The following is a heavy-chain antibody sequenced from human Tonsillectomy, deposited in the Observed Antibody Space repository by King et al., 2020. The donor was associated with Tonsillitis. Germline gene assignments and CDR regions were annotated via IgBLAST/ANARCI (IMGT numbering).Heavy chain of an antibody. V-gene: IGHV4-4*07. CDR2: IYTFGST. D-gene: IGHD2-15*01. Sequence: VQLQESGPGLVKPSETLSLTCSVSGGSISGYFWSWIRQPAGKGLEWIGRIYTFGSTNYNPSLQSRVSMSVDTSKKEFSLNLTSVTAADTAMYYCARESSGGWNYFDNWGQGTLVTVSS. CDR1: GGSISGYF. CDR3: ARESSGGWNYFDN. J-gene: IGHJ4*02.